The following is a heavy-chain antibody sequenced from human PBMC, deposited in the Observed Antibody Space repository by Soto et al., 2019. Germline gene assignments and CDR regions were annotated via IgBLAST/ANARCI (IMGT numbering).Heavy chain of an antibody. CDR3: AGTKQNFYYNGMDV. V-gene: IGHV3-30*03. Sequence: QVQLVESGGGVVQPGGSLTVSCAASGISISTYAMHWVRPAPGKELEWVAVISQDGSVKYYADSVKGRFTISRDNPKNTLYLQINSLGAHDTGVYYCAGTKQNFYYNGMDVWGQGATVTVSS. CDR2: ISQDGSVK. CDR1: GISISTYA. D-gene: IGHD1-1*01. J-gene: IGHJ6*02.